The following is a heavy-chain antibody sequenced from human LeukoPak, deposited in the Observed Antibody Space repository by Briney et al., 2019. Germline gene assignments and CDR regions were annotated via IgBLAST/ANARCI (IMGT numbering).Heavy chain of an antibody. CDR3: ARSSASGWSLVRFDY. CDR1: GFTFSSYW. V-gene: IGHV3-74*01. Sequence: GGSLRLSCAASGFTFSSYWMHWVRQAPGKGLVWVSRINSDGSSTSYADSVKGRFTISRDNAKKTLYLQMNSLRAEDTALYYCARSSASGWSLVRFDYWGQGTLVTVSS. D-gene: IGHD6-19*01. J-gene: IGHJ4*02. CDR2: INSDGSST.